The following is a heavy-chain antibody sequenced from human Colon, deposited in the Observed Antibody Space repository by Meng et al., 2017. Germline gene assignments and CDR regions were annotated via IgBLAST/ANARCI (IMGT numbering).Heavy chain of an antibody. D-gene: IGHD4-17*01. CDR3: ARDRKHYGERGWFDP. CDR2: IYYSGST. J-gene: IGHJ5*02. CDR1: GGAISRGDYY. V-gene: IGHV4-30-4*01. Sequence: VQLPESGPGLVQPSQTLSLTCTVSGGAISRGDYYWSWIRQPPGKGLEWIGYIYYSGSTYSNASLKSRVTISIDRSKNQFSLKLSSVTAADTAVYYCARDRKHYGERGWFDPWGQGTLVTVSS.